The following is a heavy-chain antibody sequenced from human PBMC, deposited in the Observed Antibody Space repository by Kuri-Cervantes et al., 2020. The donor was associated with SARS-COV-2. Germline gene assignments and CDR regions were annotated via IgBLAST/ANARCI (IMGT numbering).Heavy chain of an antibody. Sequence: GGSLRLSCAASGFSFGSYAMTGVRQAPGKGLEWVSTLTGSGSSTYYADSVTGRFTISRDNAKNTLYLQINSLRAEDTAVYYCAKDSGVGIAVYYFDYWGQGTLVTVSS. CDR1: GFSFGSYA. D-gene: IGHD6-19*01. V-gene: IGHV3-23*01. CDR2: LTGSGSST. J-gene: IGHJ4*02. CDR3: AKDSGVGIAVYYFDY.